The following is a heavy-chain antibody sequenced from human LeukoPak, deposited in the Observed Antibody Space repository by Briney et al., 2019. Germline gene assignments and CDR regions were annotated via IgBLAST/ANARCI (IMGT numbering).Heavy chain of an antibody. CDR1: GFTFSNYT. Sequence: PGGSLRLSCAASGFTFSNYTMNWVRQAPGKGLEWVSSISSSRSYIFYADSVKGRFTVSRDNAKNSLYLQMNSLRAEDTAIYYCARDYQYGYSTNWYHLAQIDCWGQGTLVTVSS. CDR3: ARDYQYGYSTNWYHLAQIDC. D-gene: IGHD2/OR15-2a*01. CDR2: ISSSRSYI. J-gene: IGHJ4*02. V-gene: IGHV3-21*01.